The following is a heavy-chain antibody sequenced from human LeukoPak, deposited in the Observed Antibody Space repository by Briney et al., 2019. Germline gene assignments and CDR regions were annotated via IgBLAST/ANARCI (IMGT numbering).Heavy chain of an antibody. CDR3: ARFVEGHTYYFDY. CDR1: GFTFSSYT. V-gene: IGHV3-21*01. J-gene: IGHJ4*02. CDR2: ISSSSNYI. D-gene: IGHD3-10*01. Sequence: PGGSLRLSCAASGFTFSSYTMNWVRQAPGKGLEWVSSISSSSNYIYYADSMKGRVTISRDNAKNSLYLQMNSLRAEDTAVYYCARFVEGHTYYFDYWGQGTLATVSS.